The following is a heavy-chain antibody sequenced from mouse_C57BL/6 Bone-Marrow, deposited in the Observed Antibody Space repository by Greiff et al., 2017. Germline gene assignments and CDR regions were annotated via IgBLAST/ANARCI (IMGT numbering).Heavy chain of an antibody. Sequence: EVQLVESGGGLVKPGGSLKLSCAASGFTFSSYTMSWVRQTPEKRLQWVAAISGGGGNIYYPDSVKGRFTISRDNDKNILYLQMSSLRSEDTAWYYCSRQVTTVLATKYYDVWGTGTTVTVSS. V-gene: IGHV5-9*01. D-gene: IGHD1-1*01. CDR1: GFTFSSYT. CDR3: SRQVTTVLATKYYDV. J-gene: IGHJ1*03. CDR2: ISGGGGNI.